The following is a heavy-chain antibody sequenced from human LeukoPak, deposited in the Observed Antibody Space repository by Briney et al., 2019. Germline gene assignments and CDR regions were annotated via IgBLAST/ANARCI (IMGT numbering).Heavy chain of an antibody. Sequence: GGSLRLSGAASGFTFSNYAMSWVRQAPGKRLEWVSSIGGSGGGTYYADSVKGRFTISRDNSKNTLHLQMNSLRAEDTAVYYCAKAVRSCSSTTCYTRYNWFDPWGQGTLVTVSS. CDR1: GFTFSNYA. CDR2: IGGSGGGT. V-gene: IGHV3-23*01. J-gene: IGHJ5*02. CDR3: AKAVRSCSSTTCYTRYNWFDP. D-gene: IGHD2-2*02.